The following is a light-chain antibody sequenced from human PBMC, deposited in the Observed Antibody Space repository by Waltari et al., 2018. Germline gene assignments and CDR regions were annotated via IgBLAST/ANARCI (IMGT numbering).Light chain of an antibody. V-gene: IGLV1-44*01. CDR2: SND. CDR3: TSWDGGLNGWV. Sequence: ISCSGGSSNIGSNTVNWYQQFAGTAPRLFIYSNDQRPPGVPDRFSGSKSGTSASLAISGLQSEDEADYYCTSWDGGLNGWVFGGGTKLTVL. CDR1: SSNIGSNT. J-gene: IGLJ3*02.